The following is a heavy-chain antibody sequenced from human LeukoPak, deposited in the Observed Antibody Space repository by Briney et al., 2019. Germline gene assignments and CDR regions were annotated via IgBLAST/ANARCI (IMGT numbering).Heavy chain of an antibody. Sequence: ASVKVSCKASGYTFNSYDISGVRQAPGQGLEWMAWISTYNGNTNYALKVQGRATMTTDTSTSTAYMELRSLRSDDTAVYYCARVLRYDFWSAYYFDYWGQGTLVTVSS. CDR2: ISTYNGNT. V-gene: IGHV1-18*01. D-gene: IGHD3-3*01. J-gene: IGHJ4*02. CDR1: GYTFNSYD. CDR3: ARVLRYDFWSAYYFDY.